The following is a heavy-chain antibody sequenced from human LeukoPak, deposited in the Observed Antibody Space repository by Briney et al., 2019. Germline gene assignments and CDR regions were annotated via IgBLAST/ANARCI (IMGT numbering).Heavy chain of an antibody. J-gene: IGHJ6*02. V-gene: IGHV4-59*01. D-gene: IGHD4/OR15-4a*01. Sequence: SETLSLTCTVSGGSISHYYCSWLRQPPGKGPEWIGYIYYTGTTNYNPSLKSRVTISVDTSKNQFSLKLNSVTAADTAVYYCAREDPQTKVPEGMDVWGQGTTVTVSS. CDR3: AREDPQTKVPEGMDV. CDR1: GGSISHYY. CDR2: IYYTGTT.